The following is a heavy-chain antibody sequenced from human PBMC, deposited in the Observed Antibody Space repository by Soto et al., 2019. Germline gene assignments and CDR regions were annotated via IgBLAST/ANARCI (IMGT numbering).Heavy chain of an antibody. CDR2: INAGNGNT. V-gene: IGHV1-3*01. CDR3: ARNILGGTTDY. J-gene: IGHJ4*02. D-gene: IGHD1-7*01. Sequence: ASVKVSCKASGYTFTSYAMHWVRQAPGQRLEWMGWINAGNGNTKYSEKFQGRVTITSDTSATTAYMELSSLTSEDTAVYYCARNILGGTTDYWGQGTLVTVS. CDR1: GYTFTSYA.